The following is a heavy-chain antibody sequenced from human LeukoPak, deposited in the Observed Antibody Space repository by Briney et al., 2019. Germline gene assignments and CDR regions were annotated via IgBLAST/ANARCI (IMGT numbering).Heavy chain of an antibody. Sequence: SVKVSCKASGGTFSSYAISWVRQAPGQGLEWMGRIIPIFGTPNYAKKFQGRVTITTDEYTSKDYMELSSLRFEDTDVYYCARAIESSGWPYFDFWGRGTLVTVSS. D-gene: IGHD6-19*01. CDR1: GGTFSSYA. CDR3: ARAIESSGWPYFDF. V-gene: IGHV1-69*05. CDR2: IIPIFGTP. J-gene: IGHJ4*02.